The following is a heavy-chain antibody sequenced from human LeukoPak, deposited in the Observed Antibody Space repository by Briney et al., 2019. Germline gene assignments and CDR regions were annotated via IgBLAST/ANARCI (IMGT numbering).Heavy chain of an antibody. CDR1: GGTFSSHA. Sequence: GSSVKVSCKASGGTFSSHAIAWVRQAPGQGPEWMGGIIPISGTANYAQKFQGRVTITTAESTSTAYMELSSLTSDDTAVYYCARGLQYQLLKALGYYYMDVWGEGTTVTVSS. J-gene: IGHJ6*03. CDR2: IIPISGTA. CDR3: ARGLQYQLLKALGYYYMDV. V-gene: IGHV1-69*05. D-gene: IGHD2-2*01.